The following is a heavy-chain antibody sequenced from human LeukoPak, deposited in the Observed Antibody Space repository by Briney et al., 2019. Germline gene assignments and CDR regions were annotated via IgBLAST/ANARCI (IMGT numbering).Heavy chain of an antibody. J-gene: IGHJ4*02. D-gene: IGHD6-13*01. Sequence: SSETLSLTCTVSGGSISSYYWSWIRQPPGKGLEWIGYIYYSGSTNYNPSLKSRVTISVDTSKNQFSLKLSSVTAADTAVYYCAREGGIAAAARDYWGQGTLVTVSS. CDR3: AREGGIAAAARDY. CDR2: IYYSGST. CDR1: GGSISSYY. V-gene: IGHV4-59*12.